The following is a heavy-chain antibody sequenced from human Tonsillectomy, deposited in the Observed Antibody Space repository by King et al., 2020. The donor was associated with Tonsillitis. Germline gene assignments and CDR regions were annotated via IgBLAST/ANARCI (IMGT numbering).Heavy chain of an antibody. V-gene: IGHV3-21*01. D-gene: IGHD3-22*01. J-gene: IGHJ4*02. CDR1: GFTFSTYS. Sequence: VQLVESGGGLVKPGGSLRLSCAASGFTFSTYSFNWVRQAPGKGLEWVSSISDGSRYIFYADSGKGRFTISRGNAKNSLYLQMNSLRAEDTAVYYCVRVAYYYNNSGYPFDYWGQGTLVTVSS. CDR2: ISDGSRYI. CDR3: VRVAYYYNNSGYPFDY.